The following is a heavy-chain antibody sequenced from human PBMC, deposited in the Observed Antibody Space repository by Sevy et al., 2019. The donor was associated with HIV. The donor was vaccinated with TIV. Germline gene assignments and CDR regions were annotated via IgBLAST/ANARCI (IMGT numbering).Heavy chain of an antibody. V-gene: IGHV3-30*04. CDR1: GFTFSDYA. J-gene: IGHJ4*02. CDR2: ISYDGRNNK. CDR3: ARDRGELLSSAFDY. D-gene: IGHD1-26*01. Sequence: GGSLRLSCAASGFTFSDYAMHWVRQAPGKGLEWVAVISYDGRNNKYNADSVKVRFTISRDNSKNTLYLQMNSLRAEDTAIYDCARDRGELLSSAFDYWGQGTLVTASS.